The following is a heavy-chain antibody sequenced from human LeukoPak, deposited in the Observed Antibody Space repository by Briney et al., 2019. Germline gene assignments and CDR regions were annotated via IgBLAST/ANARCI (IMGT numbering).Heavy chain of an antibody. D-gene: IGHD6-13*01. J-gene: IGHJ3*02. CDR1: GDTFIIND. Sequence: ASVKVSCKASGDTFIINDINWVRQATGQGLEGMGWMNPNSGNTGYAQKFQGRVTMTRNISITTAYMLLTDLRSEDTAVYYCARVTAAGTWPFDIWGQGTTVTVSS. V-gene: IGHV1-8*02. CDR3: ARVTAAGTWPFDI. CDR2: MNPNSGNT.